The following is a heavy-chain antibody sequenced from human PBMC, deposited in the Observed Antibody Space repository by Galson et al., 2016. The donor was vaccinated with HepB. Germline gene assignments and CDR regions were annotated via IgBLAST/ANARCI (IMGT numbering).Heavy chain of an antibody. CDR3: ARDWWGALDY. V-gene: IGHV4-61*02. J-gene: IGHJ4*02. Sequence: TLSLTCSVSSGSITSGSYYWSWIRQPAGKGLEWIGRLHTSGSTKYNPSHKSRVPISVDTSKNQFFLTLRSVTAADTAVYYCARDWWGALDYWGQGTLVTVSS. D-gene: IGHD2-15*01. CDR2: LHTSGST. CDR1: SGSITSGSYY.